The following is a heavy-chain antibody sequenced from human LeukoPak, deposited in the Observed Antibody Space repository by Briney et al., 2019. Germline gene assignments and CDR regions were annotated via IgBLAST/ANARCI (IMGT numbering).Heavy chain of an antibody. V-gene: IGHV3-21*01. CDR3: AKHCSSSTCYPD. Sequence: GGSLRLSCAASGITFSSYEMNWVRQVPGKGLEWVSSISSGSSYIYYADSVKGRFTISRDNAKNLMYLQMSSLRAEDTAVYYCAKHCSSSTCYPDWGQGTLVTVSS. J-gene: IGHJ4*02. CDR2: ISSGSSYI. D-gene: IGHD2-2*01. CDR1: GITFSSYE.